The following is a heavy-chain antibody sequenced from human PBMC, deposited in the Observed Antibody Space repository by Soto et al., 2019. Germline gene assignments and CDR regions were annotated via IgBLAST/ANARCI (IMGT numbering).Heavy chain of an antibody. CDR1: GFTLTTSGEG. V-gene: IGHV2-5*01. CDR2: IYWNAAK. J-gene: IGHJ4*02. Sequence: QITLKESGPTLVKPTETLTLTCTFSGFTLTTSGEGVGWLRQPPGKALEWLALIYWNAAKHNRPSLRGRLTITQDTSNSHVVLTLTNIDPLDTATYYCAHLLGGCSGRKWSPLRFDYWGQGILVTVSS. CDR3: AHLLGGCSGRKWSPLRFDY. D-gene: IGHD2-15*01.